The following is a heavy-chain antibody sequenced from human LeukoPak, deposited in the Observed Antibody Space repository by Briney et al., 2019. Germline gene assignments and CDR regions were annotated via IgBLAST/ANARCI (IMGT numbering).Heavy chain of an antibody. CDR3: ARQPRDIVVVPAAMYADY. D-gene: IGHD2-2*01. CDR1: GYSFTSYW. V-gene: IGHV5-51*01. J-gene: IGHJ4*02. CDR2: IYPGDSDT. Sequence: GKSLKISCKGSGYSFTSYWIGWVRQMPGKGLEWMGIIYPGDSDTRYSPSFQGQVTISADKSISTAYLQWSSLKASDTAMYYCARQPRDIVVVPAAMYADYWGQGTLVTVSS.